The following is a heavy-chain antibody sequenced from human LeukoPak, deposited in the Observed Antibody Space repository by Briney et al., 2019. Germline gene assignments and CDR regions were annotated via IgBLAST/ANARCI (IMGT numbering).Heavy chain of an antibody. D-gene: IGHD6-13*01. V-gene: IGHV3-23*01. J-gene: IGHJ4*02. CDR3: AKAFHGLDSNSWYVTFDS. Sequence: GGSLRLSCAASGFTFSSYAMSWVRQAPGKGLECISGFSGSGGSTYYADSVKGRFTISRDNSKNSLYLQMNNLRAEDTAIYYCAKAFHGLDSNSWYVTFDSWGQGTPVTVSS. CDR2: FSGSGGST. CDR1: GFTFSSYA.